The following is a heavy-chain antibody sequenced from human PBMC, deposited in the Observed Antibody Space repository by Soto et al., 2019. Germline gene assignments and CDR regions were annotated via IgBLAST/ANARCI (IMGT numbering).Heavy chain of an antibody. J-gene: IGHJ3*02. Sequence: DVQLMESGGCLVQPGGSLRLSCAASGFTFSYYWMTWVRQAPGKGLEWVANIRRDGGEEPYVDSVKGRFSVSRDNAKESLYLQMHSLRIEYTAVYYCARDATYLVSSFYYDVFDIWGQGTMVTVSS. CDR3: ARDATYLVSSFYYDVFDI. V-gene: IGHV3-7*05. CDR2: IRRDGGEE. CDR1: GFTFSYYW. D-gene: IGHD2-2*01.